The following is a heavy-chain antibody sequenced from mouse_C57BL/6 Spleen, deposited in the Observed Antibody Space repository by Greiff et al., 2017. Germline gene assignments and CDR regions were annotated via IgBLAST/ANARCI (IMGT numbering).Heavy chain of an antibody. Sequence: EVQLVESGGDLVKPGGSLKLSCAASGFTFSSYGMSWVRQTPDKRLAWVATISSGGSYTYYPDSVKGRFTISRDNAKNTLYLQMSRLKSEDTAMYYCARTSGSSYGRVNYFDYWGQGTTLTVSS. CDR2: ISSGGSYT. CDR1: GFTFSSYG. D-gene: IGHD1-1*01. V-gene: IGHV5-6*01. J-gene: IGHJ2*01. CDR3: ARTSGSSYGRVNYFDY.